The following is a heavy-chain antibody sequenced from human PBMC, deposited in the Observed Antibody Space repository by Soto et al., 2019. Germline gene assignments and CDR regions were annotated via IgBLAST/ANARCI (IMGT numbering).Heavy chain of an antibody. CDR2: VSGSCGTT. CDR1: GFTFSNYA. CDR3: AKKSNDSSGYFHN. J-gene: IGHJ4*02. V-gene: IGHV3-23*01. D-gene: IGHD3-10*01. Sequence: GGSLRLSCAASGFTFSNYAMSWVRQAPGKGLEWVSVVSGSCGTTYYADSVKGRFTISRDNSKSTLNLQMDGMGNEDTYLYYCAKKSNDSSGYFHNSGKGTVVTVSS.